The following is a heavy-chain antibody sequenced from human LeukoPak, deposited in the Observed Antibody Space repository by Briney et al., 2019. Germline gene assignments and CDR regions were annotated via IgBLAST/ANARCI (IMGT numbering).Heavy chain of an antibody. CDR3: ARTSLVVVVRAAHHRTYAFDI. Sequence: PSETLSLTCAVYGGSFSGYYWSWIRQPPGKGLEWIGEINHSGSTNYNPSLKSRVTISVDTSKNQFSLKLSSATAAETAVYHCARTSLVVVVRAAHHRTYAFDIWGQGTMVTVSS. CDR1: GGSFSGYY. J-gene: IGHJ3*02. D-gene: IGHD2-2*01. CDR2: INHSGST. V-gene: IGHV4-34*01.